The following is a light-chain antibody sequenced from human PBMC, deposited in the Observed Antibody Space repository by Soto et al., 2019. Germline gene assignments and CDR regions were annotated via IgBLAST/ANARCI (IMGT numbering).Light chain of an antibody. J-gene: IGKJ2*01. V-gene: IGKV3-20*01. CDR1: QSVSSSY. CDR2: GAS. CDR3: QQFRNSPYT. Sequence: EIVLTQSPGTLSLSPGERATLSCRASQSVSSSYLAWYQQKPGQAPRHLTYGASTRATGIPDRSSGSGSGTDFTLPISRLEPEDSAVYYCQQFRNSPYTFGQGTRLEIK.